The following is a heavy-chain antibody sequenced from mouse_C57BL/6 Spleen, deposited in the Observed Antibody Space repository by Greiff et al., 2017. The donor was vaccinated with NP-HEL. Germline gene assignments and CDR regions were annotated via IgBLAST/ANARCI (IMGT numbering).Heavy chain of an antibody. J-gene: IGHJ4*01. D-gene: IGHD2-4*01. CDR1: GFTFSDYY. Sequence: EVHLVESEGGLVQPGSSMKLSCTASGFTFSDYYMAWVRQVPETGLEWVANINYDGSSTYYLDSLKSRFIISRDNAKNILYLQMSSLKSEDTATYYCARDGGYDYGYAMDYWGQGTSVTVSS. CDR2: INYDGSST. V-gene: IGHV5-16*01. CDR3: ARDGGYDYGYAMDY.